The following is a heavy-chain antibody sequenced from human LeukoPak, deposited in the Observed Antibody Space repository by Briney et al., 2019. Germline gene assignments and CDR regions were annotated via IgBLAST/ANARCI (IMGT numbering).Heavy chain of an antibody. CDR2: ISWDGGST. CDR3: ARGYCSGGSCYSDYYYYYMDV. D-gene: IGHD2-15*01. V-gene: IGHV3-43D*03. CDR1: GFTFDDYA. Sequence: GSLRPSCAASGFTFDDYAMHWVRQAPGKGLEWVSLISWDGGSTYYADSVKGRFTISRDNSKNSLYLQMNSLRAEDTALYYCARGYCSGGSCYSDYYYYYMDVWGKGTTVTVSS. J-gene: IGHJ6*03.